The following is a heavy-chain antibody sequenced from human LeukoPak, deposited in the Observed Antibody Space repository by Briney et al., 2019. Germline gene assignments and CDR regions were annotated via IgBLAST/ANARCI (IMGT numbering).Heavy chain of an antibody. Sequence: PGGSLRLSCGASHFIFSSYWMTWVRQAPGKGLQWVANIKQDGSERYYVDSVKGRFTISRDNAKNSLYLQMNSLRAEDTAVYYCAELGITMIGGVWGKGTTVTISS. V-gene: IGHV3-7*01. CDR3: AELGITMIGGV. D-gene: IGHD3-10*02. CDR1: HFIFSSYW. CDR2: IKQDGSER. J-gene: IGHJ6*04.